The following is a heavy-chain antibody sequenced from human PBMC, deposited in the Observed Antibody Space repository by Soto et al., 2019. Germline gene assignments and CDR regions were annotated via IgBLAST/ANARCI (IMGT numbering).Heavy chain of an antibody. V-gene: IGHV4-59*01. CDR1: GGSISSYY. J-gene: IGHJ4*02. CDR3: ARASTYYYGSGSYYFDY. CDR2: IYYSGST. Sequence: QVQLQESGPGLVKPSETLSLTCTVSGGSISSYYWSWIRQPPGKGLEWIGYIYYSGSTNYNPSLKSRVTISVDTSKNQCSLKLSSVTAADTAVYYCARASTYYYGSGSYYFDYWGQGTLVTVSS. D-gene: IGHD3-10*01.